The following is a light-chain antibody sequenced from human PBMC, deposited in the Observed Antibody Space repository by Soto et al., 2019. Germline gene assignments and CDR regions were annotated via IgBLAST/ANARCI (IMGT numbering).Light chain of an antibody. CDR2: STN. CDR3: AAWDGSLNVVL. J-gene: IGLJ2*01. CDR1: RSNIGSNT. V-gene: IGLV1-44*01. Sequence: QSVLTQPPSASGTPGQRVTISGSGSRSNIGSNTVNWYQQLPGSAPKLLMYSTNQRPSGVPDRFSGSKSGTSASLAISGLQSEDEDDYYCAAWDGSLNVVLFGGGTKVTVL.